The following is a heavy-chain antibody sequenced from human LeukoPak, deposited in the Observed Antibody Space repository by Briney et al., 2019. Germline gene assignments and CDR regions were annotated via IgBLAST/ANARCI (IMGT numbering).Heavy chain of an antibody. D-gene: IGHD3-3*01. CDR1: GGSFSGYY. CDR2: INHSGST. Sequence: PSETLSLTCAVYGGSFSGYYWSWIRQPPGKGLEWIGEINHSGSTNYNPSLKSRVTISLETSKNQFSLRLTSVTPADTAIYYCARGRPHDLWSGYRPSVFDYWGQGALVTVSS. J-gene: IGHJ4*02. CDR3: ARGRPHDLWSGYRPSVFDY. V-gene: IGHV4-34*01.